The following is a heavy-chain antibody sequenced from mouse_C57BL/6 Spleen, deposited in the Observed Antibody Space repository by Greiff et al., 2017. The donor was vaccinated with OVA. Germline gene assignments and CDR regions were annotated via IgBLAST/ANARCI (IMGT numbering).Heavy chain of an antibody. CDR2: IHPNSGST. CDR3: TRDLYYPDY. CDR1: GYTFTSSW. V-gene: IGHV1-64*01. J-gene: IGHJ2*01. Sequence: QVQLQQPGAELVKPGASVKLSCKASGYTFTSSWMHWVKQRPGQGLEWIGMIHPNSGSTNYNEKFKSQATLTVDKSSSTAYTRLSRLTYEDSAVYYCTRDLYYPDYWGQGTTLTVAS. D-gene: IGHD2-1*01.